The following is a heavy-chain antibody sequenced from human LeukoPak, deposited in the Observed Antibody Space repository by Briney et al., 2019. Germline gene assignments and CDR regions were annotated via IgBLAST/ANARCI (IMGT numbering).Heavy chain of an antibody. CDR1: VYTFTEYY. V-gene: IGHV1-2*02. CDR2: INPNRGDT. J-gene: IGHJ5*02. D-gene: IGHD3-22*01. Sequence: ASVKVSCKASVYTFTEYYMHWVRPAPGQGREWMGWINPNRGDTNYAQKFQGRVTMTRDTSISTAYMELSRLRSDDTAVYYCFSSGYYSWFDPWGQGTLVTVSS. CDR3: FSSGYYSWFDP.